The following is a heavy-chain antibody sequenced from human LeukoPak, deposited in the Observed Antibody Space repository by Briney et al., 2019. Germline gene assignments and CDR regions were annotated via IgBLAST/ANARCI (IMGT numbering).Heavy chain of an antibody. CDR3: GKTTTGYSSGQYPAWPVDY. CDR2: IFGSGGSA. Sequence: GGALRLSCEASGCTFGSYAMYWVRQAPGKGLEWVAGIFGSGGSAHYADYVKGRFTISRANSKNTVYMQINSLRAEDTAVYYCGKTTTGYSSGQYPAWPVDYWGQGTLVTVSS. CDR1: GCTFGSYA. J-gene: IGHJ4*02. V-gene: IGHV3-23*01. D-gene: IGHD6-19*01.